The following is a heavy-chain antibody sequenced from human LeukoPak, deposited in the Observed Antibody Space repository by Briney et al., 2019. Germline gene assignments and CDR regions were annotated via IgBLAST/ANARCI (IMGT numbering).Heavy chain of an antibody. CDR2: IYTTGRT. CDR1: GGSIKSYW. V-gene: IGHV4-4*07. CDR3: ARAGYTISSYRFDY. D-gene: IGHD3-16*02. Sequence: SGTLSLTCSVSGGSIKSYWWSWIRQPAGKGLEFIGRIYTTGRTNYNPSLKSRVSMSVDTSKNEFSLELRSVTAADTAVYFCARAGYTISSYRFDYWGQGALVTVSS. J-gene: IGHJ4*02.